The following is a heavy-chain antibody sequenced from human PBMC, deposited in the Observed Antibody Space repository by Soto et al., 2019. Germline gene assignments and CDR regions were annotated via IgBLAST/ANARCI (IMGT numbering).Heavy chain of an antibody. V-gene: IGHV4-39*01. Sequence: QLQLQESGPGLVKPSETLSLTCTVSGGSISSSSYYWGWIRQPPGKGLEWIGSIYYSGSTYYNPSLKSPVTISVDTSKNQFSRKLSSVTAAETAVYYCAGYGSGSYGVVDYWGQGTLVTVSS. CDR1: GGSISSSSYY. CDR2: IYYSGST. CDR3: AGYGSGSYGVVDY. J-gene: IGHJ4*02. D-gene: IGHD3-10*01.